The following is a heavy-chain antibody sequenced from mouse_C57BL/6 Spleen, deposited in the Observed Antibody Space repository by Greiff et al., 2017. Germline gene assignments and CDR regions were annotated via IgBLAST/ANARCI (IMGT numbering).Heavy chain of an antibody. Sequence: QVQLQQPGAELVRPGSSVKLSCKASGYTFTRYWMHWVKQRPIQGLEWIGNIDPSDSETHYNQKFKDKATLTVDKSSSTAYMQLSSLTSEDSAVYYCARGALADDEEAWFAYWGQGTLLTVSA. J-gene: IGHJ3*01. CDR3: ARGALADDEEAWFAY. D-gene: IGHD1-2*01. CDR2: IDPSDSET. CDR1: GYTFTRYW. V-gene: IGHV1-52*01.